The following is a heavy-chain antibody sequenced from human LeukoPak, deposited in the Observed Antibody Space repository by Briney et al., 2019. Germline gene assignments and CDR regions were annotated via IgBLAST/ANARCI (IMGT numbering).Heavy chain of an antibody. D-gene: IGHD4-17*01. CDR1: GGSISSSSFY. J-gene: IGHJ5*02. Sequence: SETLSLTCTVSGGSISSSSFYWGWIRQPPGKGLEWIGTIYHSGSPYYNPSLNSRVTISGDTSKNQFSLKLSSVTAADTAVYYCAKDYGDFSLAWGQGTLVTVSS. CDR3: AKDYGDFSLA. CDR2: IYHSGSP. V-gene: IGHV4-39*02.